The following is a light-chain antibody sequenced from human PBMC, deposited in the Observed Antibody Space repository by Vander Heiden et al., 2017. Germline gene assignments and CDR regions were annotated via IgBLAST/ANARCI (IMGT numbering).Light chain of an antibody. CDR1: PDIGND. J-gene: IGKJ1*01. CDR3: RRDHVFPWT. V-gene: IGKV1-6*01. CDR2: VVS. Sequence: AIQMTQSPSSLSASVGDRVTITCRASPDIGNDLSWYQQKPGKAPKVLISVVSSLQGGVPSRFSGSGFGTDFTLTITSLQPEDFATYYCRRDHVFPWTLGPGTKVEVK.